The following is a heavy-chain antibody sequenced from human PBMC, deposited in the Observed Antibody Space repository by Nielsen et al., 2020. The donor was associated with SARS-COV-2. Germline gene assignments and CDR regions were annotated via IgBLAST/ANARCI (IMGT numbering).Heavy chain of an antibody. D-gene: IGHD3-9*01. V-gene: IGHV4-34*01. CDR3: ARVKYDILTGLFRDYYYYYMDV. CDR2: INHSGST. J-gene: IGHJ6*03. Sequence: WLRQPPGKRLEWIGEINHSGSTNYNPSLKSRVTISVDTSKNQFSLKLSSVTAADTAVYYCARVKYDILTGLFRDYYYYYMDVWGKGTTVTVSS.